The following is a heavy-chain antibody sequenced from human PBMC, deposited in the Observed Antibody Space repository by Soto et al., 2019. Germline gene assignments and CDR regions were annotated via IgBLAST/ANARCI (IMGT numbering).Heavy chain of an antibody. D-gene: IGHD5-18*01. J-gene: IGHJ4*02. CDR3: ARQSGYSYGEFFDY. CDR1: GGSISSSSYY. V-gene: IGHV4-39*01. CDR2: FYYSGST. Sequence: SETLSLTCTVSGGSISSSSYYWGWIRQPPGKGLEWIGTFYYSGSTYYNPSLKNRVTISVDTSKNQFSLKLSSVTAAVTSVYYCARQSGYSYGEFFDYWGQGTLVTVSS.